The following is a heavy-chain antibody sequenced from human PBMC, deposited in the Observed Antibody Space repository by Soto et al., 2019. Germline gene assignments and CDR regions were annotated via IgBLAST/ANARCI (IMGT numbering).Heavy chain of an antibody. Sequence: EVQLLESGGGLIQPGGSLRLSCAASGFIFSNYAMNWVRQAPGKGLEWVSSVSDSGVATHFAVSVKGRFSISRDNSKNAQRLQMNSLRAEDTAVYYCARQGETGYTSGWKDDAFDVWGQGTVVTVSA. CDR2: VSDSGVAT. V-gene: IGHV3-23*01. D-gene: IGHD6-19*01. CDR3: ARQGETGYTSGWKDDAFDV. CDR1: GFIFSNYA. J-gene: IGHJ3*01.